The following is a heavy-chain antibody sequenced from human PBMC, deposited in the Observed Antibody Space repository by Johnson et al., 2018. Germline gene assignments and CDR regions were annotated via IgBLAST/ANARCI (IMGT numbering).Heavy chain of an antibody. Sequence: VQLVQSGGLVIQPGGSLRLSCEASTFTFDDYTMHWVRQAPGKGLEWVSLISWHGTYYADSVQGRFTISRDNSKNSLYLQMNSLRTEDTALYYCAKDSGYFYGLDVWGQGTTVIVSS. D-gene: IGHD3-22*01. J-gene: IGHJ6*02. CDR1: TFTFDDYT. V-gene: IGHV3-43*01. CDR3: AKDSGYFYGLDV. CDR2: ISWHGT.